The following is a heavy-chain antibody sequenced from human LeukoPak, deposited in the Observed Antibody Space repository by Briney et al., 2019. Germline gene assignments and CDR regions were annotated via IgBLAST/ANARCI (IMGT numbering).Heavy chain of an antibody. D-gene: IGHD3-22*01. CDR1: GYTFTSYA. CDR3: ARAAISKDSSGYFY. J-gene: IGHJ4*02. CDR2: INAGNGNT. V-gene: IGHV1-3*01. Sequence: ASVKVSCKASGYTFTSYAMHWVRQAPGQRLEWMGWINAGNGNTKYSQKFQGRVTMTTDTSTSTAYMELRSLRSDDTAVYYCARAAISKDSSGYFYWGQGTLVTVSS.